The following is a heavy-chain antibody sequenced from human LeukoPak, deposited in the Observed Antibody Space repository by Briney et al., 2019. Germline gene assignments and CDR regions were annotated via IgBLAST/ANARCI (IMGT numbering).Heavy chain of an antibody. D-gene: IGHD2-2*01. Sequence: HTGRSLRFSSGASGITFSSYAMQWGRKAPGKGVEGVGVISYDGSNKYYADFVKGRFTISRDNSKNTLYLQMNSLGAEDTAVYYCARDPHGYCSSTCCHAYGMDVWGKATTVTVPS. V-gene: IGHV3-30*04. J-gene: IGHJ6*04. CDR2: ISYDGSNK. CDR1: GITFSSYA. CDR3: ARDPHGYCSSTCCHAYGMDV.